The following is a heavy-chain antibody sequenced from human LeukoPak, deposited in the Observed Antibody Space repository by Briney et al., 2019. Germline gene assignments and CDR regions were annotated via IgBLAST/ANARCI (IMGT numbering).Heavy chain of an antibody. J-gene: IGHJ4*02. CDR1: GFTFNRYW. V-gene: IGHV3-7*01. Sequence: GGSLRLSCAASGFTFNRYWMSWVSQAPGKELQWVANIKQDGSAKYYVDSVKGRFTISRDNAKNSLYLQMNSLRAEDTAVYYCARVEASGYDYGAFDYWGQGTLVTVSS. CDR3: ARVEASGYDYGAFDY. D-gene: IGHD5-12*01. CDR2: IKQDGSAK.